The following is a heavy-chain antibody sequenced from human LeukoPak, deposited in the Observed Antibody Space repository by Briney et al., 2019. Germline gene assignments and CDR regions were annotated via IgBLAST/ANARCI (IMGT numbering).Heavy chain of an antibody. Sequence: GGSLRLSCVGSGFNVTTNNMYWVRQAPGKGLEWVALISYDGSDKYYADSVKGRFTISRDNSKSTLYLQMNSLSSEDTAVFYCAKDLSYSTIWPYFDFWGQGTLVTVSS. CDR3: AKDLSYSTIWPYFDF. D-gene: IGHD6-13*01. J-gene: IGHJ4*02. CDR2: ISYDGSDK. V-gene: IGHV3-30*18. CDR1: GFNVTTNN.